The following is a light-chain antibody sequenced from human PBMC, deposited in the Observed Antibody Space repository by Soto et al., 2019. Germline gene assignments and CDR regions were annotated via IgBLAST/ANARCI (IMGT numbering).Light chain of an antibody. J-gene: IGLJ1*01. V-gene: IGLV2-14*01. Sequence: QSVLTQPSSVTGSPGQSITISYTGTITDFGGYNYVSWYQQHPGKAPKLMISDVSNRHSGVSIRFSGSKSGNTASLTISALQAEDEADYYCNSYSSSTTLYLFGTGTKVTVL. CDR3: NSYSSSTTLYL. CDR1: ITDFGGYNY. CDR2: DVS.